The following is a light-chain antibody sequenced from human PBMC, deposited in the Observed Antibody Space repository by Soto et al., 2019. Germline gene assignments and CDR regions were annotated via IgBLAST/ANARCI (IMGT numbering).Light chain of an antibody. J-gene: IGLJ1*01. Sequence: QSSLSQPASVSGSPGQSITISCIGTSSDVGGYNYVSWYQQRPGKAPKLMIYEVSNRPAGVSNRFSGSKSGNTASLTISGLQAEDHADYYCSSYTSSSAYVFGTGTKVTVL. CDR3: SSYTSSSAYV. V-gene: IGLV2-14*01. CDR1: SSDVGGYNY. CDR2: EVS.